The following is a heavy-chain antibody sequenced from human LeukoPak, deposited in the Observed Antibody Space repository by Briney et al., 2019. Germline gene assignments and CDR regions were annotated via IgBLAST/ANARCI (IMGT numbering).Heavy chain of an antibody. CDR3: ARGIAAAGRVVDS. CDR1: GFTFSSYW. V-gene: IGHV3-7*02. Sequence: GGSLRLSCAASGFTFSSYWMNWVRQAPGKGREWVANIYQDGSEKYFVDSVKGRFTISRDNAKNSLYLQMSGLRAEDTAVYYCARGIAAAGRVVDSWGQGTLVTVSS. J-gene: IGHJ4*02. D-gene: IGHD6-13*01. CDR2: IYQDGSEK.